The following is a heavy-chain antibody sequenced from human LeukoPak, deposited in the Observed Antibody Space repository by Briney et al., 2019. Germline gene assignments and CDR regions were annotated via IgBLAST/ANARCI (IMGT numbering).Heavy chain of an antibody. CDR2: INHSGST. D-gene: IGHD3-22*01. CDR3: ARDHPPDYYGSSGLKT. V-gene: IGHV4-34*01. CDR1: GGSFSGYY. Sequence: SETLSLTCAVYGGSFSGYYWSWIRQPPGKGLEWIGEINHSGSTNYNPSLKSRVTISVDTSKNQFSLKLSSVTAADTAVYYCARDHPPDYYGSSGLKTWGQGTLVTVSS. J-gene: IGHJ5*02.